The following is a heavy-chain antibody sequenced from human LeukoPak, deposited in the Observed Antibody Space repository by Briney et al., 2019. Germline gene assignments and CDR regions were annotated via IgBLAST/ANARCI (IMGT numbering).Heavy chain of an antibody. CDR1: GFTFSSYG. J-gene: IGHJ3*02. V-gene: IGHV3-33*01. Sequence: GRSLRLSCAASGFTFSSYGMHWVRQAPGKGLEWVAAIWYDGSNKYYADSVKGRFTISRDNSKNTLYLQMNSLRAEDTAVYHCARDRRSYYDSSGYYGLKDAFDIWGQGTMVTVSS. D-gene: IGHD3-22*01. CDR2: IWYDGSNK. CDR3: ARDRRSYYDSSGYYGLKDAFDI.